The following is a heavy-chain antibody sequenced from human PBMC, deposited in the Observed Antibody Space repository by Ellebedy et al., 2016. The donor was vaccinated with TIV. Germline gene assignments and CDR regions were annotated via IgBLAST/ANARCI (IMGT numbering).Heavy chain of an antibody. V-gene: IGHV3-7*03. CDR1: GFTFSSYW. Sequence: GGSLRLXXAASGFTFSSYWMSWVRQAPGKGLEWVANIKQDGSEEYYVDSVKGRFTISRDNAKNSLYLQMNSLRAEDTAVYYCAGLQMTTTFNWFDPWGQGTLVTVSS. CDR3: AGLQMTTTFNWFDP. CDR2: IKQDGSEE. D-gene: IGHD4-17*01. J-gene: IGHJ5*02.